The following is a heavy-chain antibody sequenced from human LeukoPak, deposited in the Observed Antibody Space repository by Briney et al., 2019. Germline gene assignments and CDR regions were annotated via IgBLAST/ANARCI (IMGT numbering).Heavy chain of an antibody. CDR1: GFTLSSYW. J-gene: IGHJ4*01. CDR3: AKTTGRYDFDD. CDR2: INSDGSST. D-gene: IGHD1-1*01. V-gene: IGHV3-74*01. Sequence: GGSLRLSCAASGFTLSSYWMHWVRQAPGKGLVWVSRINSDGSSTSYADSVKGRFTISRDNAKNTLYLQMNSLRAEDTAVYYCAKTTGRYDFDDWGHGTLVTVSS.